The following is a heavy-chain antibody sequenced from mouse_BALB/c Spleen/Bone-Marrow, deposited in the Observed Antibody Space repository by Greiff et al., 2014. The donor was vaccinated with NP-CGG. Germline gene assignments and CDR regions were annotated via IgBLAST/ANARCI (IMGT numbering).Heavy chain of an antibody. CDR1: GYTFTDYL. D-gene: IGHD4-1*01. CDR3: GTGTAWFTY. CDR2: INVNNGGT. V-gene: IGHV1-18*01. J-gene: IGHJ3*01. Sequence: VQLQQSGPELVTPGASVKITRKASGYTFTDYLLDWVRLSHGKSLEWIVDINVNNGGTLYNQKFKGKATLTVDKSSSTAYMELRSLTSEDTAVYYCGTGTAWFTYWGQGTLVTVST.